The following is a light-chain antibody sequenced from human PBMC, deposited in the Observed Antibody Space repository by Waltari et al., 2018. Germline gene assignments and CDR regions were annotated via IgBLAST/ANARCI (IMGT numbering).Light chain of an antibody. J-gene: IGKJ2*01. CDR3: QQYYSAPYT. CDR1: TSLLYSSNNKNY. V-gene: IGKV4-1*01. Sequence: DIVMTQSPASLAVSLGERATINCKSSTSLLYSSNNKNYLAWYQQKLGQPPKLLIYWASTRESGVPDRFSGSGSGADFTLTISNLQAADVAVYYCQQYYSAPYTFGQGTKLEIK. CDR2: WAS.